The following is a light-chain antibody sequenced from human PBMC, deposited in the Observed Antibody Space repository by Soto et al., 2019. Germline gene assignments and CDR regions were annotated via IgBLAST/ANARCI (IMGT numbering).Light chain of an antibody. Sequence: EIVLTQSPATLSLSPGERATLSCRASQSVSTFLAWYQHKPGQAPRLLIYDASNRATGIPDRFRGSGSGTDFTLTIDGLEPEDFVVYYCQQYGYSPITFGQGTRLEIK. CDR1: QSVSTF. CDR3: QQYGYSPIT. CDR2: DAS. V-gene: IGKV3-20*01. J-gene: IGKJ5*01.